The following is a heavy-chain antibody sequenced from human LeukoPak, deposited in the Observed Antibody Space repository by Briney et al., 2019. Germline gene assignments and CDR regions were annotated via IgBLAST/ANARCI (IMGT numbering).Heavy chain of an antibody. Sequence: ASVKVSCKASGYTFTSYGISWVRQAPGQGLEWMGWISAYNGNTNYAQKLQGRVTMTTDTSTSTAYMELRSLRAEDTALYYCAKVSFYDSSGYDFDYWGQGTLVTVSS. V-gene: IGHV1-18*01. CDR1: GYTFTSYG. CDR3: AKVSFYDSSGYDFDY. D-gene: IGHD3-22*01. CDR2: ISAYNGNT. J-gene: IGHJ4*02.